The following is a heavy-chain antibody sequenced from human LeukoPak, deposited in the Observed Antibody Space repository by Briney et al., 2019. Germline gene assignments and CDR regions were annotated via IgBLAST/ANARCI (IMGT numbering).Heavy chain of an antibody. Sequence: PSQTLSLTCTVSGGSISSSSYYWGWIRQPPGKGLEWIGSIFYAGSTYYNPSLKSRVTISVDTSKKQFSLKVSSVTAADTALYYCARVVAAAAWLDPWGQGILVTVSP. CDR3: ARVVAAAAWLDP. CDR2: IFYAGST. V-gene: IGHV4-39*07. CDR1: GGSISSSSYY. J-gene: IGHJ5*02. D-gene: IGHD6-13*01.